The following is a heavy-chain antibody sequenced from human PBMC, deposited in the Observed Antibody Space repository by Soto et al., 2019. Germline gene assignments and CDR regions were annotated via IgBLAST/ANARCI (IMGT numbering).Heavy chain of an antibody. CDR3: ARDPPFGKNWFAP. D-gene: IGHD3-10*01. J-gene: IGHJ5*02. V-gene: IGHV1-3*01. Sequence: GASVKVSCKASGYTFTSYAMHWVRQAPGQRLEWMGWINAGNGNTKYSQKFQGRVTITRDTSASTAYMELSSLRSEDTAVYYCARDPPFGKNWFAPWGQGTLVTSPQ. CDR1: GYTFTSYA. CDR2: INAGNGNT.